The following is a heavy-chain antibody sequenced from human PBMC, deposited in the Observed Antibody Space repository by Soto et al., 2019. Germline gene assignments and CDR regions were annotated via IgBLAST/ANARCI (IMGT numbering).Heavy chain of an antibody. CDR1: GFMFSGFG. CDR3: ANPSGYYFGLGSHDEASDM. D-gene: IGHD3-10*01. V-gene: IGHV3-30*18. CDR2: ISKDGSKK. J-gene: IGHJ3*02. Sequence: GGSLRLSCAASGFMFSGFGMHWVRQAPGKGLQWVAGISKDGSKKYYADSVKGRFTVSRDNSKKTLYLQMNSLRAEDTAVYYCANPSGYYFGLGSHDEASDMWGQGTGVTVSS.